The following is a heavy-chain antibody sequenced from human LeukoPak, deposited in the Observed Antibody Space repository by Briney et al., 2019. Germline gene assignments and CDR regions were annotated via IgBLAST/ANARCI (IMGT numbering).Heavy chain of an antibody. CDR2: IYTSGNT. CDR1: GVSISNYY. CDR3: ATDTNYYDSSGYYSRGDY. Sequence: SETLSLTCTVSGVSISNYYWSWIRQPAGKGLEWLGRIYTSGNTNYNLSLKSRVTMSVDTSKNQFSLKLSSVTAADTAVYYCATDTNYYDSSGYYSRGDYWGQETLVTVSS. D-gene: IGHD3-22*01. V-gene: IGHV4-4*07. J-gene: IGHJ4*02.